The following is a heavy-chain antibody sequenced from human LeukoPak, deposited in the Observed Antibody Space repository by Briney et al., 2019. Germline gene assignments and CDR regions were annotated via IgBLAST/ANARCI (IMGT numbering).Heavy chain of an antibody. D-gene: IGHD6-13*01. Sequence: SVKVSCKASGGTFSSYTISWVRQAPGQGLEWMGRVIPILGIANYAQKFQGRVTITADKSTSTAYMELSSLRSEDTAVYYCARETIPSSSSYFDYWGQGTLVTVSS. J-gene: IGHJ4*02. V-gene: IGHV1-69*04. CDR3: ARETIPSSSSYFDY. CDR2: VIPILGIA. CDR1: GGTFSSYT.